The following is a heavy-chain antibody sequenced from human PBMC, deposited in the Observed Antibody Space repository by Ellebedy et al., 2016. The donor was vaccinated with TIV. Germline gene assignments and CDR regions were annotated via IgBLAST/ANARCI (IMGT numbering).Heavy chain of an antibody. CDR2: ISAYNGNT. J-gene: IGHJ4*02. D-gene: IGHD5-12*01. CDR3: ARDIYEKIVATMAY. V-gene: IGHV1-18*01. CDR1: GYTFTSYD. Sequence: ASVKVSCXASGYTFTSYDINWVRQATGQGLEWMGWISAYNGNTNYAQKLQGRVTMTTDTSTSTAYMELRSLRSDDTAVYYCARDIYEKIVATMAYWGQGTLVTVSS.